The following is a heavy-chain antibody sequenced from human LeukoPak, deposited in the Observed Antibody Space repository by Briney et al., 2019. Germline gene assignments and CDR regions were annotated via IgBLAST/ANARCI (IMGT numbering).Heavy chain of an antibody. Sequence: SETLSLTCTVSGGSISSGGYYWSWIRQPPGKGLERIGYIYHSGSTYYNPSLKSRVTISVDRSKNQFSLKLSSVTAADTAVYYCASTVPPDYYYYMDVWGKGTTVTVSS. CDR2: IYHSGST. V-gene: IGHV4-30-2*01. CDR1: GGSISSGGYY. CDR3: ASTVPPDYYYYMDV. J-gene: IGHJ6*03. D-gene: IGHD4-11*01.